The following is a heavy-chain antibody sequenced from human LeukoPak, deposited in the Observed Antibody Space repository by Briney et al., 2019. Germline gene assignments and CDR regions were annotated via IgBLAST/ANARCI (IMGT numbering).Heavy chain of an antibody. V-gene: IGHV3-30*04. CDR3: ARETTVIKKIDY. Sequence: PGGSLRLSCAASGFTYTKHAMHWVRQAPGKGLEWVAVISYDGSNKKYADSVKGRFTISRDNSKNTLYLQMNSLRAEDTALYYCARETTVIKKIDYWGQGTLVTVSS. CDR2: ISYDGSNK. D-gene: IGHD4-17*01. J-gene: IGHJ4*02. CDR1: GFTYTKHA.